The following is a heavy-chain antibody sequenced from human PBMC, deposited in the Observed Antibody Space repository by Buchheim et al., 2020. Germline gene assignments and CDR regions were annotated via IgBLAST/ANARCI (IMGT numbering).Heavy chain of an antibody. CDR3: ARDEASGTYARGFDS. Sequence: EVQLVESGGGLLQPGGSLRLSCVASGFTLNSYGMYWVRQAPGKGLVWVSRISSDGRNIYYADSVKGRFTISRDDAKTTLYLQMNSRTAATAAVYYCARDEASGTYARGFDSGGQGAL. CDR1: GFTLNSYG. V-gene: IGHV3-74*01. J-gene: IGHJ4*02. CDR2: ISSDGRNI. D-gene: IGHD1-26*01.